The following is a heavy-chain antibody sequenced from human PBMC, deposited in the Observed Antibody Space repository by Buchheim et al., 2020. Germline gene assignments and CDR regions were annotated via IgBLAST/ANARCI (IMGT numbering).Heavy chain of an antibody. V-gene: IGHV4-34*09. CDR3: ARRLWGGHDGYKDY. CDR1: GGSFSGYY. J-gene: IGHJ4*02. D-gene: IGHD5-12*01. Sequence: QVQLQESGPGLVKPSQTLALTCVVYGGSFSGYYWRWIRQSPGKGLEWIGEINDSGSTTYNPSLKSRVAISLVTSKSQFSLKLNSVTAADTGVYYCARRLWGGHDGYKDYWGQGTL. CDR2: INDSGST.